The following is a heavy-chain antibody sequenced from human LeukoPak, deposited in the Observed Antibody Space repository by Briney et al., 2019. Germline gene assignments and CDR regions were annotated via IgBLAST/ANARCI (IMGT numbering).Heavy chain of an antibody. CDR2: ISGSGGST. CDR1: GFTFSSYA. CDR3: AKGLREPEYYFDY. V-gene: IGHV3-23*01. D-gene: IGHD5-12*01. Sequence: PGGSLRLSCAASGFTFSSYAMSWVRQAPGKGLEWVSAISGSGGSTYYADSVKGRFTISRDNSKNTLYPQMNSLRAEDTAVYYCAKGLREPEYYFDYWGQGTLVTVSS. J-gene: IGHJ4*02.